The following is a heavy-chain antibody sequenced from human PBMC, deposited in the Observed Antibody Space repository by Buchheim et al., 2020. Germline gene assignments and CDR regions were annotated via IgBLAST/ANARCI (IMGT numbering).Heavy chain of an antibody. V-gene: IGHV3-23*01. Sequence: EVQLLESGGGLVQPGGSLRLSCAASGFTFSSYAMSWVRQAPEKGLEWVSAISGSGGSTYYADSVKGRFTISRDNSKNTLYLQMNSLRAEDTAVYYCAKGLVNTMIVVVITPFDYWGQGTL. D-gene: IGHD3-22*01. J-gene: IGHJ4*02. CDR1: GFTFSSYA. CDR2: ISGSGGST. CDR3: AKGLVNTMIVVVITPFDY.